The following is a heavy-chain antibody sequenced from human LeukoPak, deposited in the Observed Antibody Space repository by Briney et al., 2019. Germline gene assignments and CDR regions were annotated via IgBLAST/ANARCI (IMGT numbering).Heavy chain of an antibody. Sequence: SETLSLSCAVYGGSFSGYYWSWIRQPPGKGLEWIGEINHSGSTNYNPSLKSRVTISVDTSKNQFSLKLSSVTAADTAVYYCARGPSPDYWGQGTLVTVSS. CDR1: GGSFSGYY. V-gene: IGHV4-34*01. CDR2: INHSGST. CDR3: ARGPSPDY. J-gene: IGHJ4*02.